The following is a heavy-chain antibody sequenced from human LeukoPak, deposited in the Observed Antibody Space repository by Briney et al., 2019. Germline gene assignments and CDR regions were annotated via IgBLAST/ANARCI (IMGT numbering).Heavy chain of an antibody. CDR3: ARGVSGDYVTS. CDR2: IYYSGIT. Sequence: SETLSLTCTVSGGSISRYYWSWIRQPPGKGLEWIGHIYYSGITTYNPSLKSRVTISVDTSKNQFPLKLTSVTAADTAVYYCARGVSGDYVTSWGQGTLVTVSS. V-gene: IGHV4-59*01. J-gene: IGHJ4*02. D-gene: IGHD4-17*01. CDR1: GGSISRYY.